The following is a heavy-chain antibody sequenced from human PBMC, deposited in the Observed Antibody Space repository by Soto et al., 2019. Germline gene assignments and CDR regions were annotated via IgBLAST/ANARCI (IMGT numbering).Heavy chain of an antibody. CDR2: IYSGGST. V-gene: IGHV3-66*01. Sequence: EVQLVESGGGLVQPGGSLRLSCAASGFTVITKYMSWVRQAPGKGLEWVSVIYSGGSTFYADSVRGRFTISRDNSKNTVNLQMISLRAEDTAVYYCARDPWAADYWGQGTLVTVSS. CDR1: GFTVITKY. D-gene: IGHD3-16*01. CDR3: ARDPWAADY. J-gene: IGHJ4*02.